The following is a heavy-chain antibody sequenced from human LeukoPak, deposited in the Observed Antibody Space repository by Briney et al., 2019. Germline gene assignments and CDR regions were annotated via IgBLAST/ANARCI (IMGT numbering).Heavy chain of an antibody. J-gene: IGHJ4*02. CDR2: IYHSGST. V-gene: IGHV4-38-2*02. CDR1: GGSISSGYY. D-gene: IGHD6-13*01. CDR3: ARVPAHPRDPSIAAADPQFDY. Sequence: PSETLSLTCTVSGGSISSGYYWGWIRQPPGKGLEWIGSIYHSGSTYYNPSLKSRVTISVDTSKNQFSLKLSSVTAADTAVYYCARVPAHPRDPSIAAADPQFDYWGQGTLVTVSS.